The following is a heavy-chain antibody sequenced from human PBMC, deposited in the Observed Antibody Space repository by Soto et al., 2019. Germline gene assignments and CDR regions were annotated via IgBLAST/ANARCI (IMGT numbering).Heavy chain of an antibody. CDR3: ATYNGSGSYFPDHYYYGMDV. CDR1: GFTFSSSF. D-gene: IGHD3-10*01. Sequence: GGSLRLSCAASGFTFSSSFMIWVRQAPGKGLEWLSYISSSSSTIYYADSVKGRFTISRDNAKNSLYLQMNSLRAEDTAVYYCATYNGSGSYFPDHYYYGMDVWGQGTTVTVSS. V-gene: IGHV3-48*01. CDR2: ISSSSSTI. J-gene: IGHJ6*02.